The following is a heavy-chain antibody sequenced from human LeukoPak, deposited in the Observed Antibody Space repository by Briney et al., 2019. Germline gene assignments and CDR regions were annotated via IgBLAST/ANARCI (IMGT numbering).Heavy chain of an antibody. V-gene: IGHV3-23*01. CDR2: ISASGGST. CDR3: AKDSHWILFDD. J-gene: IGHJ4*02. CDR1: GFTFSSYA. Sequence: GGSLRLSCAASGFTFSSYAMNWVRQAPGKGLEWVSGISASGGSTYNADPVKGRFTISRDNSKNTLYLQMNSLRDEDTAVYYCAKDSHWILFDDWGQGTLVTVSS. D-gene: IGHD2-2*03.